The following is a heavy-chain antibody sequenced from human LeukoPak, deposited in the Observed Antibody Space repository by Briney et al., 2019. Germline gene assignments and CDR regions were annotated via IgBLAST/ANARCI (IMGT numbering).Heavy chain of an antibody. CDR1: GFPVRSNY. D-gene: IGHD1-26*01. CDR2: IYSGGST. V-gene: IGHV3-66*02. J-gene: IGHJ4*02. Sequence: GGSLRLSCAASGFPVRSNYMSWVRQAPGKGLEGVSVIYSGGSTYYADAVKGRFTISRDNSKNTLYLQMNSLRAEDTAVYYCARDRTPWELYLDCWGQGTLVTVSS. CDR3: ARDRTPWELYLDC.